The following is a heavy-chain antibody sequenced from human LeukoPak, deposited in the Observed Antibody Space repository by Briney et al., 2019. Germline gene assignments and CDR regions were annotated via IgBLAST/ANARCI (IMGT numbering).Heavy chain of an antibody. CDR1: GFTFSAYA. V-gene: IGHV3-23*01. CDR3: AKEPREYCSSTSCPNWLDP. CDR2: ISGSGGTT. J-gene: IGHJ5*02. Sequence: PGGSLRLSCAASGFTFSAYAMSWVRQAPGKGLEWVSAISGSGGTTYYADSVKGRFTISRDNSKNTLYLQMNSLRADDTAVYYCAKEPREYCSSTSCPNWLDPWGKGTLVTVSS. D-gene: IGHD2-2*01.